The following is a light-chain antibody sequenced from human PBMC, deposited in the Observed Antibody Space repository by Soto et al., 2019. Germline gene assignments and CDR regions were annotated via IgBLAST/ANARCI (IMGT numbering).Light chain of an antibody. CDR2: KAS. CDR3: EQYNRYLYS. V-gene: IGKV1-5*03. Sequence: DIQMTQSPSTLSASVGDRVTITCRASQSISSWLAWYQQKPGKAPKLLIYKASSLESRVPSRFSGRGSGTEFTLTISRLQPDDFAAYYCEQYNRYLYSFGQGTKLEIK. CDR1: QSISSW. J-gene: IGKJ2*03.